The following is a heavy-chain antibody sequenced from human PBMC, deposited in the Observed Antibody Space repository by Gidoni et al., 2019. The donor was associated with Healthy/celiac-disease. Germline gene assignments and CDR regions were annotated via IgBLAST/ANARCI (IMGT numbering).Heavy chain of an antibody. J-gene: IGHJ4*02. D-gene: IGHD6-19*01. CDR3: AKADYFSGREGYFDY. CDR1: GFTFDAYA. Sequence: EVQLVESGGVVVQPGGSLRLSCAASGFTFDAYAMHWVRQAPGKGLEWVSLISWDGGSTYYADSVKGRFTISRDNSKNSLYLQMNSLRAEDTALYYCAKADYFSGREGYFDYWGQGTLVTVSS. CDR2: ISWDGGST. V-gene: IGHV3-43D*03.